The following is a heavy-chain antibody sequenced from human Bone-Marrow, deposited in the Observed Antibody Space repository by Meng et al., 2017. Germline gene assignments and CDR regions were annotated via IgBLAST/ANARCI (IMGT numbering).Heavy chain of an antibody. CDR3: ARDLNAGGILVS. J-gene: IGHJ5*02. V-gene: IGHV4-30-2*05. D-gene: IGHD3-16*01. CDR2: IYHSGST. CDR1: GGSISNGGYS. Sequence: QLQLQESGSGLVKPSQTLSLTCAVSGGSISNGGYSLSWIRQPPGKGLEWIGYIYHSGSTYYNPSLNSRLTISVDTSKNQFSLKLSSVTAADTAVYYCARDLNAGGILVSWGQGTLVIVSS.